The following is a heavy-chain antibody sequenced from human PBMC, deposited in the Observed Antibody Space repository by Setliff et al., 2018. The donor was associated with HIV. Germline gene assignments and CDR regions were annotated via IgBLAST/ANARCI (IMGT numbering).Heavy chain of an antibody. CDR2: LHLSGDT. CDR3: ARDNSYYYGSGSHYWYGMDV. Sequence: PSETLSLTCTVSGDSINSGTYYWSWIRQPAGKGLEWIGRLHLSGDTNYNPSLKSRVTMSIDTSKNQFSLKLSSVTAADTAVYYCARDNSYYYGSGSHYWYGMDVWGQGTTVIVSS. CDR1: GDSINSGTYY. J-gene: IGHJ6*01. D-gene: IGHD3-10*01. V-gene: IGHV4-61*02.